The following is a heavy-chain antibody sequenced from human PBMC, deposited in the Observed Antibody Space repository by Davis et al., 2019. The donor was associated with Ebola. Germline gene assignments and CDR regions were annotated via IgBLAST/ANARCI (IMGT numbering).Heavy chain of an antibody. J-gene: IGHJ6*02. CDR2: FDPEDGET. D-gene: IGHD3-3*01. CDR3: ARDVTIFGVVIQGRYYYGMDV. CDR1: GYTLTELS. Sequence: ASVKVSCKVSGYTLTELSMHWVRQAPGKGLEWMGGFDPEDGETIYAQKFQGRVTITADKSTSTAYMELSSLRSEDTAVYYCARDVTIFGVVIQGRYYYGMDVWGQGTTVTVSS. V-gene: IGHV1-24*01.